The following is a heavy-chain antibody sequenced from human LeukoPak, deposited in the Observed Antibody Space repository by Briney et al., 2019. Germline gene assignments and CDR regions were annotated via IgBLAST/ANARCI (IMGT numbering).Heavy chain of an antibody. CDR2: IIPIFGTA. CDR1: GGTFSSYA. J-gene: IGHJ4*02. D-gene: IGHD3-22*01. V-gene: IGHV1-69*13. Sequence: ASVKVSCKASGGTFSSYAISWVRQAPGQWLEWMGGIIPIFGTANYAQKFQGRVTITADESTSTAYMELSSLRSEDTAVYYCASHMGYDSSGYTLLYDYWGQGTLVTVSS. CDR3: ASHMGYDSSGYTLLYDY.